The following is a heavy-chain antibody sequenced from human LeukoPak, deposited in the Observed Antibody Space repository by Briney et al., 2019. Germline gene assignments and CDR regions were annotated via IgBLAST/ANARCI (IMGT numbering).Heavy chain of an antibody. V-gene: IGHV3-23*01. CDR1: GFTFSSNA. Sequence: PGGSLRLSCAASGFTFSSNAMTWVRQAPGKGLEWVSAIHGSDDNTHYADSVKGRFTISRDKSKNTLYLQMNSLRAEDTAVYYCARDMSPGIVGATPAGFDYWGQGTLVTVSS. D-gene: IGHD1-26*01. CDR3: ARDMSPGIVGATPAGFDY. J-gene: IGHJ4*02. CDR2: IHGSDDNT.